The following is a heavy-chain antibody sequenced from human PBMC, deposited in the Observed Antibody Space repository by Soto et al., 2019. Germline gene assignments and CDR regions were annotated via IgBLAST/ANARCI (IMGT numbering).Heavy chain of an antibody. Sequence: GGSLRLSCAASGFTFGSFCMTWVRQAPGKGLEWVANIKHDGSETYYVDSVKGRFTISRDNAKNSLYLQMNSLRAEDTAVYYCRSWKYDVFDIWGQGTMVTVSS. V-gene: IGHV3-7*01. CDR3: RSWKYDVFDI. CDR2: IKHDGSET. CDR1: GFTFGSFC. D-gene: IGHD1-1*01. J-gene: IGHJ3*02.